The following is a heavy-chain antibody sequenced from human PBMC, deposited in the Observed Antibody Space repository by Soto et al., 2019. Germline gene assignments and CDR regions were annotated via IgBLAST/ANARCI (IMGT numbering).Heavy chain of an antibody. J-gene: IGHJ6*03. D-gene: IGHD2-2*01. CDR2: IDWDDDK. V-gene: IGHV2-70*11. CDR1: GFSLSTSGMC. CDR3: ARIIRGHCSSTSCSGDYYYYYMDV. Sequence: SGPTLVNPTQTLTLTCTFSGFSLSTSGMCVSWIRQPPGKALEWLARIDWDDDKYYSTSLKTRLTISKDTSKNQVVLTMTNMEPVDTATYYCARIIRGHCSSTSCSGDYYYYYMDVWGKGTTVTVSS.